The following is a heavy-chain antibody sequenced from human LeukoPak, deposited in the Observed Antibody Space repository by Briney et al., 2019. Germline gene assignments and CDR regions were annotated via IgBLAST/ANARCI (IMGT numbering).Heavy chain of an antibody. CDR1: GGSISSSNW. J-gene: IGHJ5*02. CDR3: ARDLEVPSKRSGLSKYLTWFDP. Sequence: PSGTLSLTCAVSGGSISSSNWWSWVRQPPGKGLEWIGEIYHSGSTNYNPSLKSRVTISVDKSKSQFSLKLSSVTGADTGVYYCARDLEVPSKRSGLSKYLTWFDPWGQGTLVTVSS. V-gene: IGHV4-4*02. D-gene: IGHD6-19*01. CDR2: IYHSGST.